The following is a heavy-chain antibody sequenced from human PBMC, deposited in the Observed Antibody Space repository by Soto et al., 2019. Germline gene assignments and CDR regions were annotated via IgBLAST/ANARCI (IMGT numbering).Heavy chain of an antibody. CDR3: VKESTPPFFDS. CDR1: GFTLNNYG. CDR2: MWYDGLRQ. V-gene: IGHV3-33*03. D-gene: IGHD2-15*01. J-gene: IGHJ4*02. Sequence: PGGSLRLSCVGSGFTLNNYGVHWVRQAPGKGLEWVALMWYDGLRQTCLDSVRGRFTVSRDSSTNTIYLQMNSLRVEDTGNYFCVKESTPPFFDSWGQGTPVTVSS.